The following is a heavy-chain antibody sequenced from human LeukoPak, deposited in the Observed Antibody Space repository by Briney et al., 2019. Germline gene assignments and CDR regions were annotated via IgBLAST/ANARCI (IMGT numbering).Heavy chain of an antibody. CDR1: GFTFRSYE. J-gene: IGHJ3*02. CDR2: MSGGGGTI. CDR3: ATSQTTSGRYGNAFDI. D-gene: IGHD6-19*01. Sequence: GGSLRLSCAASGFTFRSYEMNWVRQAPGKGLVWVSYMSGGGGTIYYADSVKGRFTISRDNAKNSLYLQMNSLRVEDTAVYYCATSQTTSGRYGNAFDIWGQGTMVTVSS. V-gene: IGHV3-48*03.